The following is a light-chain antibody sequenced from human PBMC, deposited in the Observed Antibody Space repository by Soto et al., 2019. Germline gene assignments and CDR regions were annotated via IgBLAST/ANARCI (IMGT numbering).Light chain of an antibody. CDR2: DAS. CDR3: QQRSNWPRVT. Sequence: EIVLTQSPATLSLSPGERATLSCRASQSVSSYLAWYQQKPGQAPRLLIYDASNRATGITARFSGSGSGTDFTLTIRSLEPEDFAVYCCQQRSNWPRVTLRQGHK. CDR1: QSVSSY. J-gene: IGKJ1*01. V-gene: IGKV3-11*01.